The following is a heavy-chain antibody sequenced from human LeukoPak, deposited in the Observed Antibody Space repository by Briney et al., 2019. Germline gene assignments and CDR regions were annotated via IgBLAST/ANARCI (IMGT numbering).Heavy chain of an antibody. CDR1: GGSITHFY. Sequence: SETLSLTCTVSGGSITHFYWSWIRQPPGKGLEWIGYIYYSGSSSYNPSLKSRVTISVDTSKNQFSLKLSSVTAADTAVYYCARVWSGEPPAIWGQGTLVTVSS. CDR3: ARVWSGEPPAI. D-gene: IGHD1-14*01. J-gene: IGHJ4*02. CDR2: IYYSGSS. V-gene: IGHV4-59*01.